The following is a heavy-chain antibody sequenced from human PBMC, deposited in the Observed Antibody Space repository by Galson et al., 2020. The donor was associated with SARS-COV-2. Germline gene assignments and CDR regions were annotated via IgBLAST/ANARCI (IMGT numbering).Heavy chain of an antibody. D-gene: IGHD2-21*02. CDR3: ARTLLFWGDAFDI. V-gene: IGHV4-61*02. Sequence: SETLSLTGTVAGGPITNGNYYWSWVRQPAGKGLEWIGRIYATGSTIYNPYLKSRVTMSVDTSKNQFSLKLRSVTAADTAVYYCARTLLFWGDAFDIWGQGTMVTVSS. J-gene: IGHJ3*02. CDR2: IYATGST. CDR1: GGPITNGNYY.